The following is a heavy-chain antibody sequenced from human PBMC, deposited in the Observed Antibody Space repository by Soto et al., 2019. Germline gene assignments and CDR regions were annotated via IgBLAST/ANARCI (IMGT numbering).Heavy chain of an antibody. D-gene: IGHD1-26*01. CDR1: GFAFDTYG. Sequence: GGSLRLSCAASGFAFDTYGIHWVRQTPGKGLEWVAVLGFDGGGRYYADSVKGRFTISRDNSKKMLYLQMDALRADDTAFYYCSREPVGPDYAMDVWGQGTMVTVSS. V-gene: IGHV3-33*01. J-gene: IGHJ6*02. CDR3: SREPVGPDYAMDV. CDR2: LGFDGGGR.